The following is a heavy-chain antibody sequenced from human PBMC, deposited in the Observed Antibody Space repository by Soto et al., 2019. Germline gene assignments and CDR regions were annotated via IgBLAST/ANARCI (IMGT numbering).Heavy chain of an antibody. Sequence: SETLSLTCAVYGVSVTGYYWSWIRQPPGKGLEGIGEINHIGSTNLNPSLKSRVTKSVDTSKNQVSLKLSSVTAADTAVYYCARGRGLVAVLYNWSETSGKGTL. CDR3: ARGRGLVAVLYNWSET. CDR2: INHIGST. J-gene: IGHJ5*02. CDR1: GVSVTGYY. V-gene: IGHV4-34*01. D-gene: IGHD2-15*01.